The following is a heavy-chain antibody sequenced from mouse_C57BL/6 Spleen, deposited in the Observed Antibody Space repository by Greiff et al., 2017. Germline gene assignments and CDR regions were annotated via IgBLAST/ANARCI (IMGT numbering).Heavy chain of an antibody. V-gene: IGHV1-50*01. D-gene: IGHD1-1*01. CDR3: ARRILITTVVATDYAMDY. CDR2: IDPSDSYT. CDR1: GYTFTSYW. J-gene: IGHJ4*01. Sequence: VQLQQPGAELVKPGASVKLSCKASGYTFTSYWMQWVKQRPGQGLEWIGEIDPSDSYTNYNQKFKGKATLTVDKSSSTAYMQLSSLTSEDSAVYYCARRILITTVVATDYAMDYWGQGTSVTVSS.